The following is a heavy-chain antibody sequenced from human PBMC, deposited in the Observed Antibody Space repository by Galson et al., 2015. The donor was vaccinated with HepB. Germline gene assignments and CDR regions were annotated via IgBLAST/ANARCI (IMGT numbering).Heavy chain of an antibody. CDR1: GFTFDDYA. V-gene: IGHV3-9*01. J-gene: IGHJ4*02. CDR3: AKGTMIRGVIPPDTPGDS. D-gene: IGHD3-10*01. CDR2: ISWNSGFR. Sequence: SLRLSCAASGFTFDDYAMHWVRQAPGKGLEWVSGISWNSGFRAYGDSVRGRFTVSRDNTKNSLYLQMNSLRPEDTALYYCAKGTMIRGVIPPDTPGDSWGQGTLVTVSS.